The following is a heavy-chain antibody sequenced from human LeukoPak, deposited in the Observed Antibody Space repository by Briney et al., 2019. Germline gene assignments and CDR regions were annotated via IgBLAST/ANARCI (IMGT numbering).Heavy chain of an antibody. CDR1: GFTFSSYS. V-gene: IGHV3-21*04. D-gene: IGHD3-9*01. Sequence: GGSLRLSCAASGFTFSSYSMNWVRQAPGKGLEWVSSVSSSSSYIYYADSVKGRFTISRDNAKNSLYLQMNSLRAEDTALYHCARGVHYDILTGIAHYFDYWGQGTLVTVSS. J-gene: IGHJ4*02. CDR2: VSSSSSYI. CDR3: ARGVHYDILTGIAHYFDY.